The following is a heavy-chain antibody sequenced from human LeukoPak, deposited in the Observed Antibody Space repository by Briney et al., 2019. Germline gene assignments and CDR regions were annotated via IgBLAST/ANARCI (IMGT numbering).Heavy chain of an antibody. V-gene: IGHV3-20*04. CDR1: GFTFDDYG. D-gene: IGHD4-17*01. Sequence: PGGSLRLSCAASGFTFDDYGMSWVRQAPGKGLEWVSGITWNGATTGFADSVKGRFTISRDIAKNSLYLGMSSLRAGDTAFYYCAREYGDYSSYFDLWGRGTLVTVSS. CDR3: AREYGDYSSYFDL. J-gene: IGHJ2*01. CDR2: ITWNGATT.